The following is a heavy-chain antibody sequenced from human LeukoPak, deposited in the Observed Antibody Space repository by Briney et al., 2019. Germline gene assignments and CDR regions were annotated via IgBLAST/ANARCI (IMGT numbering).Heavy chain of an antibody. Sequence: KPSETLSLTCAVYGGSFSGYYWSWIRQPPGKGLEWIGEINHSGSTNYNPSLKGRVTISVDTSKNQFSLKLSSVTAADTAVYYCARGQVLRYFDGSGESLRFDYWGQGTLVTVSS. CDR2: INHSGST. J-gene: IGHJ4*02. V-gene: IGHV4-34*01. CDR3: ARGQVLRYFDGSGESLRFDY. D-gene: IGHD3-9*01. CDR1: GGSFSGYY.